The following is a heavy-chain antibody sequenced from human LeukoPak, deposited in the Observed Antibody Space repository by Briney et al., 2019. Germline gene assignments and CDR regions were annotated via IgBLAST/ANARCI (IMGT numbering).Heavy chain of an antibody. CDR3: ARGYYDSSGYYWANYYYYGMDV. CDR1: GFTFSSYA. J-gene: IGHJ6*02. Sequence: GGSLRLSCAASGFTFSSYAMHWVRQAPGKGLEWVAVISYDGSNKYYADSVKGRFTISRDNSKNTLYLQMNSLRAEDTAVYYCARGYYDSSGYYWANYYYYGMDVWGQGTTVTVS. D-gene: IGHD3-22*01. V-gene: IGHV3-30*04. CDR2: ISYDGSNK.